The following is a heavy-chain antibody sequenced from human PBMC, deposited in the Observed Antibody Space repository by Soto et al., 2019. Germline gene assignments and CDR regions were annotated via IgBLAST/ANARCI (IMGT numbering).Heavy chain of an antibody. CDR2: INHSGST. Sequence: SETLSLTCAVYGGSFSGYYWSWIRQPPGKGLEWIGEINHSGSTNYNPSLKSRVTISVDTSKNQFSLKLSSVTAADTAVYYCARARVIGTPFYSYVMDVWGQGTTVTVSS. J-gene: IGHJ6*02. CDR3: ARARVIGTPFYSYVMDV. CDR1: GGSFSGYY. D-gene: IGHD1-1*01. V-gene: IGHV4-34*01.